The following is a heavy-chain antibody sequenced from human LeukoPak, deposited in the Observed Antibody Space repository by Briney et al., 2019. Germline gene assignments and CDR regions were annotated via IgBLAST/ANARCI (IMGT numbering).Heavy chain of an antibody. CDR3: ARDTLGEGEDANYAVYYFDY. CDR2: IKQDGNEK. Sequence: GGSLRLSCAASGFRFNTYWMSWVRQAPGKGLEWVANIKQDGNEKYYANSVKGRFTISRDNGKNSLDLQMNSLRADDTAVYYCARDTLGEGEDANYAVYYFDYWGQGTVVTVSS. J-gene: IGHJ4*02. D-gene: IGHD4/OR15-4a*01. V-gene: IGHV3-7*01. CDR1: GFRFNTYW.